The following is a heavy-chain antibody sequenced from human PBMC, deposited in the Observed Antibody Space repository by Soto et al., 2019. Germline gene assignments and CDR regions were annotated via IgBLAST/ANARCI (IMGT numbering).Heavy chain of an antibody. Sequence: GGSLRLSCAASGFTFSSYSMNWVRQAPGKGLEWVSYISSSSTIYYADSVKGRFTISRDNAKNSLYLQMNSLRAEDTAVYYCARGSPVAVHYFDYWGQGTLVTVSS. CDR1: GFTFSSYS. CDR2: ISSSSTI. J-gene: IGHJ4*02. V-gene: IGHV3-48*01. CDR3: ARGSPVAVHYFDY. D-gene: IGHD1-26*01.